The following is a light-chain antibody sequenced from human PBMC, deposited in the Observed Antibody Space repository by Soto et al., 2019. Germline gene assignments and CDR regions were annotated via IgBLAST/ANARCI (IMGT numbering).Light chain of an antibody. CDR1: QSISSW. J-gene: IGKJ1*01. CDR2: KAS. V-gene: IGKV1-5*03. Sequence: DIQMTQSPSTLSASVGDRVTITCRASQSISSWLAWYQQKPGKAPKLLIYKASSLETGVPARFSGSGSGTEVTLIISSLQPDDFASYYCKQYGSSSPWTFGQGTKVEIK. CDR3: KQYGSSSPWT.